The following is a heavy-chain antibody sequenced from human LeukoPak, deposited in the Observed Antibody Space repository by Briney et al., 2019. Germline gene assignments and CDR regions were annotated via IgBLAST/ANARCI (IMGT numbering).Heavy chain of an antibody. Sequence: KSSETLSLTCAVYGGSFSGYYWSWIRQPPGKGLEWIGEINHSGSTNYNPSLKSRVTISVDTSKNQFSLKLSSVTAADTAVYYCARGGGYYLYYFDYWGQGTLSPSPQ. J-gene: IGHJ4*02. CDR3: ARGGGYYLYYFDY. CDR1: GGSFSGYY. CDR2: INHSGST. V-gene: IGHV4-34*01. D-gene: IGHD3-3*01.